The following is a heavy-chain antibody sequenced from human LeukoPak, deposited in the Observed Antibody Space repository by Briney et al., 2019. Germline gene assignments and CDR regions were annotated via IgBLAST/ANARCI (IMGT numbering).Heavy chain of an antibody. D-gene: IGHD3-16*02. CDR3: ARDRSSEGYFDY. CDR1: GFTFSSYA. Sequence: PGGSLRLSCAASGFTFSSYAMSWVRQAPWKRLEWVSAFSGSGGSTYYAGSVKDRFTISRDNSKNTLYLQMNSLRAEDTAVYYCARDRSSEGYFDYWGQGTLVTVSS. V-gene: IGHV3-23*01. J-gene: IGHJ4*02. CDR2: FSGSGGST.